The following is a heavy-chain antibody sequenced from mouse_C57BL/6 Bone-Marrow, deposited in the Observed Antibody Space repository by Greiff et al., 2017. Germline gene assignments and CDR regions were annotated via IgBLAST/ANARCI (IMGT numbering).Heavy chain of an antibody. Sequence: EVHLVESGGGLVQPGGSMKLSCAASGFTFSDAWMDWVRQSPEKGLEWVAEIRNKANNHATYYAESVKGRFTISRDDSKSSVYLQMNSLRAEDTGIYYCTTYGKGDPWFAYWGQGTLVTVSA. J-gene: IGHJ3*01. CDR1: GFTFSDAW. D-gene: IGHD2-1*01. V-gene: IGHV6-6*01. CDR2: IRNKANNHAT. CDR3: TTYGKGDPWFAY.